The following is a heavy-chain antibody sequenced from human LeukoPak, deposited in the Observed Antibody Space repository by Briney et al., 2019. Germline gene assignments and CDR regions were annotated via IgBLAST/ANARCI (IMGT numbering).Heavy chain of an antibody. J-gene: IGHJ6*02. CDR3: AKDDGTVTTWIDV. D-gene: IGHD4-17*01. CDR1: GITLSNYA. V-gene: IGHV3-23*01. CDR2: ISGSGGST. Sequence: GGSLRLSCVVSGITLSNYAMSWVRQAPGKGLEWVSAISGSGGSTYYADSVKGRFTISRDNSKNTLYLQMNSLRAEDTAVYYCAKDDGTVTTWIDVWGQGTTVTVSS.